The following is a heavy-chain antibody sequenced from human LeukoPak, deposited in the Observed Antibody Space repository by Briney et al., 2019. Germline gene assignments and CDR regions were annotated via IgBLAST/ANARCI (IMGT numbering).Heavy chain of an antibody. V-gene: IGHV1-18*01. CDR1: GYIFTSLG. Sequence: ASGKVSCMASGYIFTSLGISWVRQAPGQGLEWMGWISAYNGKTNYAQKLQGRVTMTTDTSTSTANMEPRSLRSDETSVYNSARGEMVRGVIMRASYYYGMDVWGQGTTVTVSS. CDR2: ISAYNGKT. D-gene: IGHD3-10*01. J-gene: IGHJ6*02. CDR3: ARGEMVRGVIMRASYYYGMDV.